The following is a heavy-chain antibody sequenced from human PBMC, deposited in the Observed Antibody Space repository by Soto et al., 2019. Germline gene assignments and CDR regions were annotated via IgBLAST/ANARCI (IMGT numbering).Heavy chain of an antibody. CDR1: GFTFSDHY. Sequence: EVQLVESGGGLVQPGGSLRLSCAASGFTFSDHYMDWVRQAPGKGLEWVGRTRNKANSYTTEYAASVKGRFTISRDDSKNSLYLQMNSLKTEDTAVYYCARDSGGFGELSLAYCGQGTLVTVSS. CDR2: TRNKANSYTT. V-gene: IGHV3-72*01. D-gene: IGHD3-10*01. CDR3: ARDSGGFGELSLAY. J-gene: IGHJ4*02.